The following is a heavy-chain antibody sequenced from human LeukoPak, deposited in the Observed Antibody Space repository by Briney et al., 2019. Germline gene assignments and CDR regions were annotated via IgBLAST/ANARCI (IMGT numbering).Heavy chain of an antibody. V-gene: IGHV3-74*01. CDR2: INSDGSST. CDR3: AKDKIGVGGATHFDY. CDR1: GFTFSSYW. J-gene: IGHJ4*02. Sequence: GGSLRLSCAASGFTFSSYWMHWVRQAPGKGLVWASRINSDGSSTSYADSVKGRFTISRDNAKNTLYLQMNSLRAEDTAVYYCAKDKIGVGGATHFDYWGQGTLVTVSS. D-gene: IGHD1-26*01.